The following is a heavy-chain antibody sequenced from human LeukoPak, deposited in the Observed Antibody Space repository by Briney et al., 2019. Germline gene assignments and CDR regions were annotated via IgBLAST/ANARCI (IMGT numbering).Heavy chain of an antibody. CDR2: IYTSGST. CDR3: ARERAPDIVVVPAAAYAFDI. CDR1: GGSISSYY. D-gene: IGHD2-2*01. V-gene: IGHV4-4*07. Sequence: SETLSLTCTVSGGSISSYYWSWIRQPAGKGLEWIGRIYTSGSTNYNPSLKSRVTISVDTSKNQFSLKLSSVTAADTAVYYCARERAPDIVVVPAAAYAFDIWGQGTMVTVSS. J-gene: IGHJ3*02.